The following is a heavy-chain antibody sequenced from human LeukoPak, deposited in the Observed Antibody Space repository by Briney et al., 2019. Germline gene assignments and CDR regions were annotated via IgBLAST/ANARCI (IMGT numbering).Heavy chain of an antibody. J-gene: IGHJ4*02. CDR1: GFSFSTYA. CDR3: ARDSYCTSTTCRRDFDY. CDR2: ISGSGGST. Sequence: GGSLRLSCAASGFSFSTYAMSWVRQAPGKGLEWVSAISGSGGSTYYADSVKGRFTLSRDNSKNTLYLQMNSLRADDTAVYYCARDSYCTSTTCRRDFDYWGQGTLVTVSS. V-gene: IGHV3-23*01. D-gene: IGHD2-2*01.